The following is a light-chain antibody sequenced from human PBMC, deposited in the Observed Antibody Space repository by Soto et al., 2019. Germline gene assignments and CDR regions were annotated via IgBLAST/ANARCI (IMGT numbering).Light chain of an antibody. J-gene: IGKJ5*01. CDR1: QTVSSY. Sequence: EVVLTQSPGTLSLSPGGRATLSCRASQTVSSYLLWYQQKPGQAPRLLIYDASNRATGVPARFTGSGSETDFTLTISSLEPEDFAVYYCQHRMNWPLTFGQGTRLEIK. V-gene: IGKV3-11*01. CDR2: DAS. CDR3: QHRMNWPLT.